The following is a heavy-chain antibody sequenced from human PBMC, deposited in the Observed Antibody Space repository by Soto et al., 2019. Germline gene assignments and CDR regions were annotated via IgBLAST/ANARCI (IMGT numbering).Heavy chain of an antibody. CDR1: GYAFTTYG. V-gene: IGHV1-18*01. Sequence: QVHLVQSGAEVKKPGASVKVSCKGSGYAFTTYGITWVRQAPGQGREWMGWISAHNGNTNYAQKLQGRVTVTRDTSTSTAYMELRSLRSDDTAVYYYARGRYGDYWGQGALVTVSS. CDR3: ARGRYGDY. D-gene: IGHD1-1*01. J-gene: IGHJ4*02. CDR2: ISAHNGNT.